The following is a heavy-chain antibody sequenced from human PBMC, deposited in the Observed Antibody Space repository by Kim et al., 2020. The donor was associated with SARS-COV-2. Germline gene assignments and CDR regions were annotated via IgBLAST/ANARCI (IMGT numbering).Heavy chain of an antibody. CDR3: ARAVVTPSYFDS. CDR1: GFTFSTYE. D-gene: IGHD2-21*02. J-gene: IGHJ4*02. Sequence: GGSLRLSCAASGFTFSTYEMNWVRQAPGKGLEWVSYISSSGRTIYYADSVKGRFTISRDNAKNSLYLQMNSLRAEDTALYYCARAVVTPSYFDSWGQGTLVTVSS. CDR2: ISSSGRTI. V-gene: IGHV3-48*03.